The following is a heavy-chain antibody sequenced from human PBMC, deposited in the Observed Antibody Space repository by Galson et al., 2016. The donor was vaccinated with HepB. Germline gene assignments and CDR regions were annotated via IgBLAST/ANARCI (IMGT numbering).Heavy chain of an antibody. V-gene: IGHV3-7*01. J-gene: IGHJ4*02. CDR2: IKRDGSEK. CDR3: ARDGSGWLFDS. CDR1: GFTFSNYW. D-gene: IGHD6-19*01. Sequence: SLRLSCAASGFTFSNYWMSWVRQPPGKGLEWVGNIKRDGSEKYYVDSVKGRFTISRDNAKNSLYLLMNSLRAEDTAVYCCARDGSGWLFDSWGQGTLVTVSS.